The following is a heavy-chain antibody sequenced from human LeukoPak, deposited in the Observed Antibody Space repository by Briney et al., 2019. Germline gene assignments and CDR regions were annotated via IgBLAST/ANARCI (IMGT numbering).Heavy chain of an antibody. CDR1: GGSISSYH. D-gene: IGHD4-23*01. V-gene: IGHV4-4*07. CDR2: FYTTGNT. Sequence: KPSETLSLTCTVSGGSISSYHWSWIRLPAGKGLEWIGHFYTTGNTNYNPSLKSRVTMSVDTSKNQFSLKLSSVTAADTAVYYCARSLGKGYYFDSWGQGTLVTVSS. CDR3: ARSLGKGYYFDS. J-gene: IGHJ4*02.